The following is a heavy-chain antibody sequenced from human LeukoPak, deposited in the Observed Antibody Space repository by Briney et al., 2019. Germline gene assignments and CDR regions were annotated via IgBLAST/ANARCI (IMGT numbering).Heavy chain of an antibody. CDR2: IRYDGSNK. D-gene: IGHD6-6*01. J-gene: IGHJ4*02. CDR3: AKASLAALNYFDY. V-gene: IGHV3-30*02. CDR1: GFTFSSYG. Sequence: PGGSLRLSCAASGFTFSSYGMHWVRQAPGKGLEWVAFIRYDGSNKYYADSVKGRFTISRDNSKNTLYLQMNSLRAEDTAVYYCAKASLAALNYFDYWGQGTLVTVSS.